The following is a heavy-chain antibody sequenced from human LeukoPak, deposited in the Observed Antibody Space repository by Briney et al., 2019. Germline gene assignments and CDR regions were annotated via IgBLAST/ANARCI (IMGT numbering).Heavy chain of an antibody. J-gene: IGHJ6*02. Sequence: PGGSLRLSCAASGFTFDDYALHWVRLPPGKGLEWVSGINWNSGSIGYADSLKGRFTISRDNAKNSLYLQINSLRAEDTPLYYCAKDLGRRSHYIGMDVWGQATTVTVSS. CDR2: INWNSGSI. CDR1: GFTFDDYA. CDR3: AKDLGRRSHYIGMDV. V-gene: IGHV3-9*01.